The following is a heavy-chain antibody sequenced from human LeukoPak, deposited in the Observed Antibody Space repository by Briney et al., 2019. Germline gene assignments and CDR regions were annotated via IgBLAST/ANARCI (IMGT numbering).Heavy chain of an antibody. CDR2: ISYDGGNQ. CDR1: GFNFNTYS. D-gene: IGHD3-22*01. Sequence: AGGSLRLSCKASGFNFNTYSIHWVRQSPGKGLEWVAVISYDGGNQYYGESVKGRFTISRDNSKNTVYLQVNDLRVDDTAFYFCARDFGDAIGYYCVYWGQGTLVAVSS. V-gene: IGHV3-30*04. J-gene: IGHJ4*02. CDR3: ARDFGDAIGYYCVY.